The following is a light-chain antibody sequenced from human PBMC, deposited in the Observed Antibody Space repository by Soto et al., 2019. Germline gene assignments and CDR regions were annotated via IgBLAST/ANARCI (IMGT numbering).Light chain of an antibody. Sequence: QSVLTQPPSASGTPGQRVTISCSGSSSNIGSNTVNWYQQLPGTAPKLLIYSNNQRPSGVPDRFSGSKSGTSASLAISGLQSEDEADYYCAAWDDSLNGRGNVVFGGGTKLTVL. CDR1: SSNIGSNT. V-gene: IGLV1-44*01. J-gene: IGLJ2*01. CDR3: AAWDDSLNGRGNVV. CDR2: SNN.